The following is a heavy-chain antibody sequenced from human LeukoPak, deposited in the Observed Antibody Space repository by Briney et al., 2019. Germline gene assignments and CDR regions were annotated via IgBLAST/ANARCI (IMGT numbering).Heavy chain of an antibody. Sequence: ASVKVSCKASGYTFTSYDINWVRQATGQGLEWMGWMNPNRGNTGYAQKFQGRVTITRNTSISTAYMELSSLRSEDTAVYYCARAGYCSSTSCRSWFDPWGQGTLITVSS. CDR3: ARAGYCSSTSCRSWFDP. D-gene: IGHD2-2*03. J-gene: IGHJ5*02. CDR1: GYTFTSYD. CDR2: MNPNRGNT. V-gene: IGHV1-8*03.